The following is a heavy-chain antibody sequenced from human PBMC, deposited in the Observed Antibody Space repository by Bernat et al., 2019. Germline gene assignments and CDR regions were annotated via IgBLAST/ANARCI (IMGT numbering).Heavy chain of an antibody. J-gene: IGHJ3*02. V-gene: IGHV3-30*18. Sequence: QVQLVESGGGVVQPGRSLRLSCAASGFTFSSYGMHWVRQAPGKGLEGVAVISYDGSNKYYADSVKGRFTISRDNSKNTLYLQMNSLRAEDTAVYYCAKDTHFDQRGAFDIWGQGTMVTVSS. CDR3: AKDTHFDQRGAFDI. CDR1: GFTFSSYG. CDR2: ISYDGSNK. D-gene: IGHD3-9*01.